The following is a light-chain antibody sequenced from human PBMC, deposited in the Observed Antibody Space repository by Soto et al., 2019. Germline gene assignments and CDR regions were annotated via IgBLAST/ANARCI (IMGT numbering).Light chain of an antibody. Sequence: ALAQPASVSGSPGQSITISCTGTSSDVGGYNFVSWYQHHPGKAPKLIIYDVTNRPSGISNRFSGSKSGNTASLTISGLQAEDEADYYCTSYTSSITYVFGTGTKVTVL. CDR1: SSDVGGYNF. CDR2: DVT. CDR3: TSYTSSITYV. V-gene: IGLV2-14*03. J-gene: IGLJ1*01.